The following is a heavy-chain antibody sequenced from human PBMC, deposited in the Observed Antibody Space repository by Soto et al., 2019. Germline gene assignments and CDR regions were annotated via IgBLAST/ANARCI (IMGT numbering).Heavy chain of an antibody. D-gene: IGHD3-9*01. J-gene: IGHJ4*02. CDR2: IKQDGSEK. Sequence: GGSLRLSCAASGFTFSSYWMSWVRQAPGKGLEWVANIKQDGSEKYYVDSVKGRFTIPRDNAKNSLYLQMNSLRAEDTAVYYCASWRNYDILTGRLDYWGQGTLVTVSS. CDR1: GFTFSSYW. CDR3: ASWRNYDILTGRLDY. V-gene: IGHV3-7*02.